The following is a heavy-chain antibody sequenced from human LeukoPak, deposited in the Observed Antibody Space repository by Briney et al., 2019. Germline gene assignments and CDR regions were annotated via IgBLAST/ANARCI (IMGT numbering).Heavy chain of an antibody. V-gene: IGHV1-24*01. CDR3: ATDVYCATTTCPGYGNYYYFMDV. CDR2: FDPKDGET. D-gene: IGHD2-21*01. CDR1: GLTLSELS. J-gene: IGHJ6*03. Sequence: ASVKVSCRVSGLTLSELSMHWVRQAPGKGLEWVGGFDPKDGETVYAERFRDRVILTDDRSANTAYMDLRSLGADDTAVYYCATDVYCATTTCPGYGNYYYFMDVWGEGTTVTV.